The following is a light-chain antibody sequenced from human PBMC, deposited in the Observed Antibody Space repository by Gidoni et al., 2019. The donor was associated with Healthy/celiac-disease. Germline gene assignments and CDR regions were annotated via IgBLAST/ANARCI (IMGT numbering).Light chain of an antibody. J-gene: IGKJ4*01. CDR2: AAS. CDR1: QSISSY. Sequence: DIQMTLSPASLSASVGDRVTIPCRASQSISSYLPWYQQKPGKAPTLLIYAASSLQSGIPSRFSGSGSGTEFTLTISSLQPEDFATYYCQQYYSTPLTFGRGTKVEIK. V-gene: IGKV1-39*01. CDR3: QQYYSTPLT.